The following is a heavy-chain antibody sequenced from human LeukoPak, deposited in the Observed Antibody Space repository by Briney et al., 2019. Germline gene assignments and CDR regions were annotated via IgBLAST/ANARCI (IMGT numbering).Heavy chain of an antibody. CDR2: INHSGST. D-gene: IGHD4-17*01. Sequence: SETLFLTGAGFGVSFSGYYLSWIRQPPGKGLEWVGEINHSGSTNYNPSLKSRVTISVDTSKNQFSLKLSSVTAADTAVYYCARGTYGDKRLVFDYWGQGTLVTVSS. V-gene: IGHV4-34*01. J-gene: IGHJ4*02. CDR3: ARGTYGDKRLVFDY. CDR1: GVSFSGYY.